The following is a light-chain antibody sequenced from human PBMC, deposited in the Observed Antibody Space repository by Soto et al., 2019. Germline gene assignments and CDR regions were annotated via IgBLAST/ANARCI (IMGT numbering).Light chain of an antibody. V-gene: IGKV1-39*01. CDR3: QQYDVYSPWM. CDR2: AAF. J-gene: IGKJ1*01. Sequence: DIQMTQSPSSLSASVGDRVTITCRASQSISSYLNWYQQKPGKAPNLLIHAAFNLQSGVPSRFSGSGSGTDFTLTISSLQPDDSATYYCQQYDVYSPWMFGQGTKVDIK. CDR1: QSISSY.